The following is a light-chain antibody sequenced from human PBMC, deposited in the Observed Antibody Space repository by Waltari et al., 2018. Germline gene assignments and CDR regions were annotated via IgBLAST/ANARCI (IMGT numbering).Light chain of an antibody. Sequence: QSVLTQPPSASGTPGQRVTISCSGSSSNIGSNTVNWYKQLPGTAPKLLFYSNNQRPSGVPARFAGSKSCTSASLSISWLQSEDEADYYCAAWDDSLNGVVFGGGTKLTVL. CDR3: AAWDDSLNGVV. J-gene: IGLJ2*01. CDR2: SNN. V-gene: IGLV1-44*01. CDR1: SSNIGSNT.